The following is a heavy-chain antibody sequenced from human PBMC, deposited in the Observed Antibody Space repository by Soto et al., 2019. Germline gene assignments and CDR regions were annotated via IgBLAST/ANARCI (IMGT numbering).Heavy chain of an antibody. CDR1: GGSISSSSHY. D-gene: IGHD6-6*01. CDR2: IYYSGST. Sequence: PSETLSLTCTVSGGSISSSSHYWGWIRQPPGKGLEWIGSIYYSGSTYYNPSLKSRVTISVDTSKNQFSLKLSSVTAADTAVYYCASQYSSSSDGDYWGQGTLVTVSS. V-gene: IGHV4-39*01. CDR3: ASQYSSSSDGDY. J-gene: IGHJ4*02.